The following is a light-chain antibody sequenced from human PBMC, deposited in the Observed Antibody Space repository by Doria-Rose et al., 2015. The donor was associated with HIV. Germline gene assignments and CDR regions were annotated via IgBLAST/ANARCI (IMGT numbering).Light chain of an antibody. CDR3: QQYYSYPRA. J-gene: IGKJ5*01. Sequence: TQPPSSFSASTGDRVTITCRAGQGISSYLAWYQQKPGKAPNLLIHAASTLQSGVPSRFGGSGSGTDFTLTISCLQSEDFATYYCQQYYSYPRAFGQGTRLEIK. V-gene: IGKV1-8*01. CDR1: QGISSY. CDR2: AAS.